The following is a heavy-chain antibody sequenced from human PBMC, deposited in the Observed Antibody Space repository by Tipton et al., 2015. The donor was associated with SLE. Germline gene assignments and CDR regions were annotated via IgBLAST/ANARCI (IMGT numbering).Heavy chain of an antibody. CDR3: AREDEGYDTYYYYYGMDV. Sequence: TLSLTCAVYGGSFSGYYWSRIRHPPGKGLEWIGRIYTSGSTNYNPSLKSRVTMSVDTSKNQFSLKLSSVTAADTAVYYCAREDEGYDTYYYYYGMDVWGQGTTVTVSS. CDR2: IYTSGST. J-gene: IGHJ6*02. CDR1: GGSFSGYY. V-gene: IGHV4-4*07. D-gene: IGHD5-12*01.